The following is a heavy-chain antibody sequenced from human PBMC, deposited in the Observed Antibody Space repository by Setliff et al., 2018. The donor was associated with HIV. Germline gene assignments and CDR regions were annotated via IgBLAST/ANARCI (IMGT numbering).Heavy chain of an antibody. V-gene: IGHV3-23*01. D-gene: IGHD3-22*01. CDR3: AKLDYYDYSGSWARKVAIDF. J-gene: IGHJ3*01. CDR2: IQSGGII. Sequence: GGSLRLSCAASGLTLSNSAMTWVRQKPWRGLEWVSLIQSGGIIYYADSVKGRFTISRDNSNNTLSLQMSSLRAEDTALYYCAKLDYYDYSGSWARKVAIDFWGRGTMVTVTS. CDR1: GLTLSNSA.